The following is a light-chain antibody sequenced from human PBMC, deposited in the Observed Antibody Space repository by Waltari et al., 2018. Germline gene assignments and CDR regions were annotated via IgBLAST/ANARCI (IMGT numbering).Light chain of an antibody. CDR2: GQN. J-gene: IGLJ3*02. CDR3: SCRENTGFHWV. V-gene: IGLV3-19*01. Sequence: SSELTQDPAVSVALGQTVRITCQGDSLKSYYANGHPQKPGQAPILLVFGQNNRPPGIPDRFSGSTSGDTASLTITGARAEDDADYYCSCRENTGFHWVFGGGTKLTVL. CDR1: SLKSYY.